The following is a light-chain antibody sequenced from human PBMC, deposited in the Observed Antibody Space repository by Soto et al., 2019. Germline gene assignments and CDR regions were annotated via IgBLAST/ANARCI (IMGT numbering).Light chain of an antibody. V-gene: IGLV1-51*01. CDR2: DND. Sequence: QSVLTQPPSVSAAPGQKVTISCSGSASNIRKNYVSWYQELPGRAPELLIYDNDKRPSGIPDRFSGSKSGTSATLGITGPQRGGGADYSGGTGEGRRGVGVWGGGTKRPVL. CDR3: GTGEGRRGVGV. CDR1: ASNIRKNY. J-gene: IGLJ3*02.